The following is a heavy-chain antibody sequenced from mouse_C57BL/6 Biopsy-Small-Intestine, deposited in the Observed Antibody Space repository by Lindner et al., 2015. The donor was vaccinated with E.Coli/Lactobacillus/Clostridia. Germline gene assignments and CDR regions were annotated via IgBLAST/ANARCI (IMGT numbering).Heavy chain of an antibody. CDR1: GYTFISYT. Sequence: VQLQESGAELARPGASVKMSCKTSGYTFISYTMHWVKQRPGQGLEWIGYINPSSGNTKYNQKFKDKATLTADKSTSTAYMQLSSLTYEDSAVYYCARRDYGTSYSYAMDYWGQGTSVTVSS. CDR3: ARRDYGTSYSYAMDY. V-gene: IGHV1-4*01. J-gene: IGHJ4*01. CDR2: INPSSGNT. D-gene: IGHD1-1*01.